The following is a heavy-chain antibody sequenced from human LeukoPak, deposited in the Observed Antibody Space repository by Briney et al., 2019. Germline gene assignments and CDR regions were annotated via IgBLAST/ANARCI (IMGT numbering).Heavy chain of an antibody. CDR2: ISAYNGNT. Sequence: ASVKVSCKASGYTFTNYVISWVRQAPGQGLEWMGWISAYNGNTNYAQKFQGRATMTTDTSTSTAYMELRSLRSDDTAVYYCARASESGWREFDYWGQGTLVTVSS. CDR3: ARASESGWREFDY. J-gene: IGHJ4*02. V-gene: IGHV1-18*01. CDR1: GYTFTNYV. D-gene: IGHD6-19*01.